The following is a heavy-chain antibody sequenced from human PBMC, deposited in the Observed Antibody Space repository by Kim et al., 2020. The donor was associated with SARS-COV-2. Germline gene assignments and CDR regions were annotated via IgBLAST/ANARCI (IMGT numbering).Heavy chain of an antibody. CDR3: AREDIVATIFDY. V-gene: IGHV3-30*01. J-gene: IGHJ4*02. Sequence: YADSVKGRFTISRDNSKNTLYLQMNSLRAEDTAVYYCAREDIVATIFDYWGQGTLVTVSS. D-gene: IGHD5-12*01.